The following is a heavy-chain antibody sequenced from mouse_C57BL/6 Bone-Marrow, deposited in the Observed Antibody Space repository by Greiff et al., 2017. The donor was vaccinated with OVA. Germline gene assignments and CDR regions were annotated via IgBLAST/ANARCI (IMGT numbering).Heavy chain of an antibody. CDR3: ARDTTEGYFDY. CDR1: GYTFTDYY. Sequence: VQLQQSGPELVKPGASVKISCKASGYTFTDYYMNWVKQSHGKSLEWIGDINPNNGGTSYNQKFKGKATLTVDKSSSTAYMELRSLTSEDSAVYYCARDTTEGYFDYWGQGTTLTVSS. D-gene: IGHD1-1*01. J-gene: IGHJ2*01. CDR2: INPNNGGT. V-gene: IGHV1-26*01.